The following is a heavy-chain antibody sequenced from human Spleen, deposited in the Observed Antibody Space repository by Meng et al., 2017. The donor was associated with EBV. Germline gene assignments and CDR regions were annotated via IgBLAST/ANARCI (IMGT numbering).Heavy chain of an antibody. D-gene: IGHD3-22*01. J-gene: IGHJ4*02. V-gene: IGHV4-34*01. CDR3: ARRPDYYDSSGYPYPIDY. CDR2: INHSGST. CDR1: GGSFSAYY. Sequence: QVQVPQGGAGLLKPAAALSLTCAVYGGSFSAYYWSWIRQPPGKGLEWIGEINHSGSTNYNPSLKSRVTISVDTSKNQFSLKLSSVTAADTAVYYCARRPDYYDSSGYPYPIDYWGQGTLVTVSS.